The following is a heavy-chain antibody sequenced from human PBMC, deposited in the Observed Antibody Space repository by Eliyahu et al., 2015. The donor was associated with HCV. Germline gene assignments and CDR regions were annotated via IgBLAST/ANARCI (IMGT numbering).Heavy chain of an antibody. V-gene: IGHV3-30*18. D-gene: IGHD3-3*01. Sequence: QVQLVESGGGVVQPGRSLRLSCXASGFXFXXYGMXWVRQAPGKGLEWVAVISYDGSNKYYADSVKGRFTISRDNSKNTLYLQMNSLRAEDTAVYYCAKDVSFPYYDFWSGYLLSGIDVWGQGTTVTVSS. CDR1: GFXFXXYG. CDR2: ISYDGSNK. CDR3: AKDVSFPYYDFWSGYLLSGIDV. J-gene: IGHJ6*02.